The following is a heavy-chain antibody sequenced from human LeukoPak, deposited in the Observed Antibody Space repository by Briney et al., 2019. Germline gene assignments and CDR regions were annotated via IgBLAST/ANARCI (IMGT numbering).Heavy chain of an antibody. CDR1: GYTFTGYY. D-gene: IGHD6-13*01. V-gene: IGHV1-2*02. CDR3: ARVGSPGIATWVY. J-gene: IGHJ4*02. Sequence: ASVKVSCKASGYTFTGYYLHWVRLAPGQGLEWMGWVNANSGGTDYPQTFQGRVTMTRDTSINTAYMELSRLRSDDTAVYYCARVGSPGIATWVYWGQGTLVTVSS. CDR2: VNANSGGT.